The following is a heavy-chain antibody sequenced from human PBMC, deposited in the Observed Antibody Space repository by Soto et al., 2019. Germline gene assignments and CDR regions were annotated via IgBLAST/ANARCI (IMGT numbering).Heavy chain of an antibody. CDR3: ARGLGGAAAGSGKRYYYYYGMDV. CDR1: GGSFSGYY. D-gene: IGHD6-13*01. CDR2: INHSGST. Sequence: PSETLSLTCAVYGGSFSGYYWSWIRQPPGKGLEWIGEINHSGSTNYNPSLKSRVTISVDTSKNQFSLKLSSVTAADTAVYYCARGLGGAAAGSGKRYYYYYGMDVWGQGTTVTVSS. V-gene: IGHV4-34*01. J-gene: IGHJ6*02.